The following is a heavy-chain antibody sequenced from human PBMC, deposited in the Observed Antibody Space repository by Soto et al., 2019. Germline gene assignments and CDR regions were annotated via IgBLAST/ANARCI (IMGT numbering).Heavy chain of an antibody. CDR2: FSATSENT. V-gene: IGHV3-23*01. CDR3: AKARDQQWVRLPFDY. J-gene: IGHJ4*02. D-gene: IGHD6-19*01. CDR1: GFFFSRYT. Sequence: EVQLLESGGGLVQPGGSLRLSCVGYGFFFSRYTMTWVRQAPGKGLEWVSSFSATSENTYYADSVRGRFTISRDNSKNTLFLQMNSLTAEDTAMYYCAKARDQQWVRLPFDYWGQGILVIVSS.